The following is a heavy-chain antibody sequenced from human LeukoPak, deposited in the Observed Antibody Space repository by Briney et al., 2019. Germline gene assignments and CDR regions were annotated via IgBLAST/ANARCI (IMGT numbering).Heavy chain of an antibody. CDR3: ARDYTELRGDDAFDT. Sequence: SETLSLTCTVSGYSISSGYYWGWIRQPPGKGLEWIGSIYHSGSTYYNPSLKSRVTTSVDTSKNQFSLKLSSVTAADTAVYYCARDYTELRGDDAFDTWGQGTMVTVSS. J-gene: IGHJ3*02. CDR2: IYHSGST. CDR1: GYSISSGYY. V-gene: IGHV4-38-2*02. D-gene: IGHD1-7*01.